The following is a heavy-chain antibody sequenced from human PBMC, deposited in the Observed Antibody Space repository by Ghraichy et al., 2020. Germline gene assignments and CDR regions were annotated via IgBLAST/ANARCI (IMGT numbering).Heavy chain of an antibody. V-gene: IGHV1-46*01. CDR3: AREYYDFWSGYLFDY. Sequence: ASVKVSCKASGYTFTSYYMHWVRQAPGQGLEWMGIINPSGGSTSYAQKFQGRVTMTRDTSTSTVYMELSSLRSEDTAVYYCAREYYDFWSGYLFDYWGQGTLVTVSS. J-gene: IGHJ4*02. CDR1: GYTFTSYY. CDR2: INPSGGST. D-gene: IGHD3-3*01.